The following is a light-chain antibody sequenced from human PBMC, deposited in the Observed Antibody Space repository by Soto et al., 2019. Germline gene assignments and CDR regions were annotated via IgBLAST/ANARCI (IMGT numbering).Light chain of an antibody. Sequence: DIQMPQSPSSLSASVGDRVTITCQASQDITNYLNWYQQKAGIAPKVLISDASNLETGVPPRFSGSGSGTEFTLTISGLQPEDFATYYCQQYDNLPLTFGPGTQVEIK. J-gene: IGKJ3*01. V-gene: IGKV1-33*01. CDR2: DAS. CDR1: QDITNY. CDR3: QQYDNLPLT.